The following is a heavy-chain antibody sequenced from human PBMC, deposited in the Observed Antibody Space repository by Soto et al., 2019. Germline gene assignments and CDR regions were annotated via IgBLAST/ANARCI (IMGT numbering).Heavy chain of an antibody. CDR2: IYHSGTF. D-gene: IGHD2-15*01. Sequence: QVRLKESGPGLVKPSGTLSLTCAVSGGSVESSSCWSWVRQAPGKGLEWIGEIYHSGTFNYNPSLASRVSVSVDKSTNQFSLNLNSVTAADTAVYYCVRSVPAATWAYNGMDVSGQGTTVTVSS. CDR1: GGSVESSSC. CDR3: VRSVPAATWAYNGMDV. V-gene: IGHV4-4*02. J-gene: IGHJ6*02.